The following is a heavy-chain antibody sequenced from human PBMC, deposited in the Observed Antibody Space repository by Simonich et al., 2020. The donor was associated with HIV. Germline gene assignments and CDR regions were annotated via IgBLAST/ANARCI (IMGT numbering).Heavy chain of an antibody. CDR3: ARGFYQRLYYFDY. J-gene: IGHJ4*02. Sequence: QVQLQQWGAGLLKPSETLSLTCAVYGGSFSGYYWSWIPQPPGKGLEWIGEINHSGSTNHNPSLKSRVTISVDTSKNQFSLKLSSVTAADTAVYYCARGFYQRLYYFDYWGQGTLVTVSS. CDR2: INHSGST. CDR1: GGSFSGYY. D-gene: IGHD2-2*01. V-gene: IGHV4-34*01.